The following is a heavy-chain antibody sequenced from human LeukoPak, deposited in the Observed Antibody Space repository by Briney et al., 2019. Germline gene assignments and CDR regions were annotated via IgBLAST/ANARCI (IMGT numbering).Heavy chain of an antibody. V-gene: IGHV3-23*01. CDR3: AKVFTIFGVVITGYDY. Sequence: GGSLRLSCVASGFTFSSHAMSWVRQTPGKGLEWVSAISGTTGSTYYADSVKGRFTISRDNSKNTLYLQMNSLRAEDTAVYYCAKVFTIFGVVITGYDYWGQGTLVTVSS. CDR1: GFTFSSHA. CDR2: ISGTTGST. J-gene: IGHJ4*02. D-gene: IGHD3-3*01.